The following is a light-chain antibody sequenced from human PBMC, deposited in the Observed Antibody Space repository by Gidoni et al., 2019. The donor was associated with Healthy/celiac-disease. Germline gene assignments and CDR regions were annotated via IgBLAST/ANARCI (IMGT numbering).Light chain of an antibody. CDR2: GAS. J-gene: IGKJ2*01. V-gene: IGKV3-20*01. CDR1: QRVSSSY. CDR3: QQYSSSPHA. Sequence: EIVLTQSPGTLSLSPGERATLACRASQRVSSSYLAWYQQKPGQAPRLRIYGASSRATGIPDRCSGSGSGTDFTLTISRLEPEDFAVYYCQQYSSSPHAFXQXTKLEIK.